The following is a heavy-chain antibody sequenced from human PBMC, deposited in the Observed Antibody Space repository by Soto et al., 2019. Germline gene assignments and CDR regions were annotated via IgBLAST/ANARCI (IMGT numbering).Heavy chain of an antibody. CDR3: ARDTGGGCSSTSCYFLGWFDP. CDR2: ISSSSSYI. D-gene: IGHD2-2*01. V-gene: IGHV3-21*01. Sequence: GGSLRLSCAASGFTFSSYSMNWVRQAPGKGLEWVSSISSSSSYIYYADSVKGRFTISRDNARNSLYLQRSSLRAEDTAVYYCARDTGGGCSSTSCYFLGWFDPWGQGTLVTVSS. CDR1: GFTFSSYS. J-gene: IGHJ5*02.